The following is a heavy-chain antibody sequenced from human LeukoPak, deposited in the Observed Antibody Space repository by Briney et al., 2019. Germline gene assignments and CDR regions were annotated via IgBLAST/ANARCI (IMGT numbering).Heavy chain of an antibody. CDR2: VNREGTTT. CDR1: GFTFSAYW. J-gene: IGHJ4*01. D-gene: IGHD3-9*01. V-gene: IGHV3-74*01. CDR3: ARDSDWLLFDY. Sequence: GGSLRLSCAASGFTFSAYWMHWVRQVPGKGLVWVSRVNREGTTTIYADSVKGRFTISRDNGKNTLYLQMNSLRAEDTAVYYCARDSDWLLFDYWGHGTLVTVSS.